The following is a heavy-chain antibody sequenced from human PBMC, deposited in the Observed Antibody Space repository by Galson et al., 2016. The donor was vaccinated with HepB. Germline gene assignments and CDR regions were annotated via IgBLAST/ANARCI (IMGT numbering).Heavy chain of an antibody. CDR1: GFSVSNNF. CDR2: VYNSGKT. D-gene: IGHD3-16*01. V-gene: IGHV3-53*01. Sequence: SLRLSCAASGFSVSNNFMNWVRKTPGKGLEWVSIVYNSGKTYYAGSVKGLFAVSRDESKNTLYLQMNSLRVEDTAGYFCARAWGYWGQGTLVTVSP. J-gene: IGHJ1*01. CDR3: ARAWGY.